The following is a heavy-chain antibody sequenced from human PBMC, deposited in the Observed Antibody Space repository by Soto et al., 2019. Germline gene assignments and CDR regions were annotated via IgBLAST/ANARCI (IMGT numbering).Heavy chain of an antibody. CDR3: AIVAAAGTELSYYYYGMDV. D-gene: IGHD6-13*01. V-gene: IGHV3-21*01. J-gene: IGHJ6*02. Sequence: GKGLEWVSSISSSSSYIYYADSVKGRFTISRDNAKNSLYLQMNSLRAEDTAVYYCAIVAAAGTELSYYYYGMDVWGQGTTVTVSS. CDR2: ISSSSSYI.